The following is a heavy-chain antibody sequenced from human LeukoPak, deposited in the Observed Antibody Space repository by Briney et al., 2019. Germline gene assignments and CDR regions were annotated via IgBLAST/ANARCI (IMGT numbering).Heavy chain of an antibody. Sequence: PGGSLRLSCSASGFIFNNYAMQWVRQAAGKGLDYISAISSDGGTTYYADSVKGRFTISRDNSKNTLYLQMNSLRAEDTAVYYCAKVNDLGDFDYWGQGTLVTVSS. CDR3: AKVNDLGDFDY. CDR2: ISSDGGTT. V-gene: IGHV3-64*04. CDR1: GFIFNNYA. J-gene: IGHJ4*02. D-gene: IGHD1-1*01.